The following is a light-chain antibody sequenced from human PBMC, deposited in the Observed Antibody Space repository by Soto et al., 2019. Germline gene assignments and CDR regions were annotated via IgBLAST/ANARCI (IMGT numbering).Light chain of an antibody. CDR1: QDINSY. J-gene: IGKJ4*01. V-gene: IGKV1D-16*02. CDR3: QQYNSYPLT. CDR2: AAS. Sequence: DVPMTQSPSSLSASVGDRVTITCRARQDINSYLAWYQQKPANAPKSLIYAASSLHTGVPSRFSGSESWTDFTLTISNLQPEDSATYYCQQYNSYPLTFGGGTKVESK.